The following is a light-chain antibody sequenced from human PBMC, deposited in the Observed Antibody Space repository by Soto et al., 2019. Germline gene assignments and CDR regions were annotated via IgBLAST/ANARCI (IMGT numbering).Light chain of an antibody. CDR1: QSVSSSY. CDR3: PQYCSALYN. Sequence: EIVLTQSPGTLSLSPGERATLSCRASQSVSSSYLAWYQQKPGQAPRLLIYGASSRATGIPDRFSGSGSGTDFTLTISSLEPEDFAVYYCPQYCSALYNFGQGTQLEIK. CDR2: GAS. J-gene: IGKJ2*01. V-gene: IGKV3-20*01.